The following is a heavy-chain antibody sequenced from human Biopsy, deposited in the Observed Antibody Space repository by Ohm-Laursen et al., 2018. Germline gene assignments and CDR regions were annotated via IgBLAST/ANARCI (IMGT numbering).Heavy chain of an antibody. CDR3: AENWKSGWPLPSMVNYYYNGMDV. CDR1: GYTFTSYY. D-gene: IGHD4/OR15-4a*01. CDR2: INPSGGST. V-gene: IGHV1-46*01. Sequence: GASVKVSCKASGYTFTSYYMHWVRQAPGQGLEWMGIINPSGGSTSNTQKFQGRVTMTRDTSTSTVYMELSSLRSEDTAGYYCAENWKSGWPLPSMVNYYYNGMDVWGQGTTVTVSS. J-gene: IGHJ6*02.